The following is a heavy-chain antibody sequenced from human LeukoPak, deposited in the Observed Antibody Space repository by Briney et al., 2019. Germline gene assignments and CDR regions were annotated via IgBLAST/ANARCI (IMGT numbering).Heavy chain of an antibody. J-gene: IGHJ6*03. D-gene: IGHD1-26*01. CDR1: GFTFRSYA. CDR3: ARDGSYYYYYYMDV. CDR2: ISYDGSNK. V-gene: IGHV3-30*04. Sequence: GGSLTLSCAASGFTFRSYAMHWLRQAPGKGLEWVAVISYDGSNKYYADSVKGRFTISRDNSKNTLYVQMNSLRAEDTAVYYCARDGSYYYYYYMDVWGKGTTVTVSS.